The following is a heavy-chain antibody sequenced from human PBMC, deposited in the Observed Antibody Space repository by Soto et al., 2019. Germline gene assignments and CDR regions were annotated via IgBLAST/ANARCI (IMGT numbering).Heavy chain of an antibody. Sequence: GGSLRLSCAASGFTFSSYGMHWVRQAPGKGLEWVAVISYDGSNKYYADSVKGRFTTSRDNSKNTLYLQMNSLRAEDTAVYYCAKPLYGGATTYFDYWGQGTLVTVSS. D-gene: IGHD1-26*01. CDR1: GFTFSSYG. CDR3: AKPLYGGATTYFDY. CDR2: ISYDGSNK. J-gene: IGHJ4*02. V-gene: IGHV3-30*18.